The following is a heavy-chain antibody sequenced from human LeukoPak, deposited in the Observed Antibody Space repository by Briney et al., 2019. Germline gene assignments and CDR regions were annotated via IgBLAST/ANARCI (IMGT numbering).Heavy chain of an antibody. J-gene: IGHJ4*02. D-gene: IGHD2/OR15-2a*01. Sequence: GGSLRLSCAASGFTFSLYSMNWVCQAPGQGLEWLSYIDRDNDPIHYADSVKGRFIGSRVNANNSVWLQMHNLSAEDTAVSYFARGGCCKNCPTHYFVYWGQGILVTVSP. CDR1: GFTFSLYS. CDR3: ARGGCCKNCPTHYFVY. CDR2: IDRDNDPI. V-gene: IGHV3-48*01.